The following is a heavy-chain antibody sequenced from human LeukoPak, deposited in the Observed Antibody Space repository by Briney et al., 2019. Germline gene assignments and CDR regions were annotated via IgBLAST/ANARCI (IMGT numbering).Heavy chain of an antibody. CDR2: IYPGDSDT. J-gene: IGHJ3*02. V-gene: IGHV5-51*01. D-gene: IGHD2-21*01. Sequence: GESLKISCQGSGYTFTSYWIAWVRQMPGEGLEWMGIIYPGDSDTRHSPSFQGQATISADKSISTAFLQWSSLKASDSAMYYCASLRSYSDAFDIWGQGTMVTVSS. CDR1: GYTFTSYW. CDR3: ASLRSYSDAFDI.